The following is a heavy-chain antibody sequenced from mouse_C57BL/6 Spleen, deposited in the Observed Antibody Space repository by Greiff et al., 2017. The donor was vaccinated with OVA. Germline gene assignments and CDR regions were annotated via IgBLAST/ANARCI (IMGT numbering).Heavy chain of an antibody. CDR1: GYTFTSYW. V-gene: IGHV1-59*01. Sequence: QVQLQQPGAELVRPGTSVKLSCKASGYTFTSYWMHWVKQRPGQGLEWIGVIDPSDSYTNYNQKFKGKATLAVDTSSSTAYMQLSSLTSEDSAVYYCARGITTAPFDYWGQGTTRTVSS. D-gene: IGHD1-2*01. CDR2: IDPSDSYT. J-gene: IGHJ2*01. CDR3: ARGITTAPFDY.